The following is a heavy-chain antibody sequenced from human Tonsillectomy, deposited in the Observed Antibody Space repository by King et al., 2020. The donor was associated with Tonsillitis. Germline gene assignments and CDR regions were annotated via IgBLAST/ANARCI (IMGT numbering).Heavy chain of an antibody. D-gene: IGHD1-26*01. CDR3: ARADSGSYFVDI. V-gene: IGHV1-2*04. CDR2: ITPNSGDT. J-gene: IGHJ3*02. Sequence: QAQLVQSGAEVKKPGASVKVSCKASGYTFTGYSMHWVRQAPGQGLEWMGWITPNSGDTNYAQKFQGWVTMTRDTAISTAYMELSWLRSDDTAVYYCARADSGSYFVDIWGQGTMVTVSS. CDR1: GYTFTGYS.